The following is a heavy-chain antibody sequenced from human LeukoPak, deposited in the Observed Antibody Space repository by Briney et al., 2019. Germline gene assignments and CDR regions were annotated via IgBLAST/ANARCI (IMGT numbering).Heavy chain of an antibody. J-gene: IGHJ3*02. D-gene: IGHD3-22*01. V-gene: IGHV3-66*02. CDR3: AKDQYRGYYDIRGAFDI. CDR2: IHSGGRA. Sequence: GGSLRLSCAASGFSVSSNYMTWVRQAPGKGLEWVSVIHSGGRAYYADSVKGRFTTSRDNSKNTLDLQMNSLSVEDTAVYYCAKDQYRGYYDIRGAFDIWGQGTMVTVSS. CDR1: GFSVSSNY.